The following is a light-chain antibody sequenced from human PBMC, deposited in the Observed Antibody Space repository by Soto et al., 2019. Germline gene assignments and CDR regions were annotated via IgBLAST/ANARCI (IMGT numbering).Light chain of an antibody. Sequence: EIVLPQSPGTLSLSPGERATLSCRASQSVSSTYLAWYQHTPGQAPRLLIYGVSTRATGIPARFSGSGSGTEFTLTISNLQSEDFAVYFCQQYHNWPPITFGQGTRLEIK. CDR3: QQYHNWPPIT. CDR1: QSVSSTY. CDR2: GVS. J-gene: IGKJ5*01. V-gene: IGKV3D-15*01.